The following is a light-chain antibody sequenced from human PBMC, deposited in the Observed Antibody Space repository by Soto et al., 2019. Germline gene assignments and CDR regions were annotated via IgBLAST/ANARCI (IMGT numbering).Light chain of an antibody. J-gene: IGKJ1*01. Sequence: EIVLTQSPGTLSLSPGERATLSCRASQSVSSSYLAWYQQKPGQAPRLLIYGASTRATGIPARFSGSGSGTEFTLTGSSLKSEDFAVYYCQQYGSSPWTCGQGTKVDIK. CDR3: QQYGSSPWT. CDR2: GAS. CDR1: QSVSSSY. V-gene: IGKV3-20*01.